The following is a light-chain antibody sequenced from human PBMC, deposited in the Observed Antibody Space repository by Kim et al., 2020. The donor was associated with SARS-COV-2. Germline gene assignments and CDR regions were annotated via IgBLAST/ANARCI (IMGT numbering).Light chain of an antibody. Sequence: PGQSVTISCTGTYDDIGDYDFVSWNQQHPGQAPKLIIYAVSERPSGVPDRFSGSKSGNTASLTISGLQAVDEADYYCSSFASTNTLFGGGTKLTVL. V-gene: IGLV2-11*03. J-gene: IGLJ2*01. CDR1: YDDIGDYDF. CDR3: SSFASTNTL. CDR2: AVS.